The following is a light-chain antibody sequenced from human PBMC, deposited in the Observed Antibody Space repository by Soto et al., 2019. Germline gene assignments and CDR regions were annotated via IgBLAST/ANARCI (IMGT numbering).Light chain of an antibody. CDR1: QGISSW. V-gene: IGKV1-12*01. J-gene: IGKJ5*01. CDR3: QQSHSFPFA. Sequence: DIQLTQSPSSLSASLGDRVTITCRASQGISSWVAWYQQKPGKAPKLLIYSASDLQGGVSSKFRGSGSGTDFTLTISSLQPEDFATYYCQQSHSFPFAFGQGTRLEIK. CDR2: SAS.